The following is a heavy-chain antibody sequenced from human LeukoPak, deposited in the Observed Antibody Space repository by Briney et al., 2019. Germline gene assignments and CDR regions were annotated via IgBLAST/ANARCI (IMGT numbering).Heavy chain of an antibody. CDR2: IYHSGST. Sequence: SETLSLTCTVSGYSISSGYYWGWIRQPPGKGLEWIGSIYHSGSTYYNPSLKSRVTISVDTSKNQFSLKLSSVTAADTAVYYCARAPPGGTYYPDYFDYWGQGTLVTVSS. CDR1: GYSISSGYY. CDR3: ARAPPGGTYYPDYFDY. V-gene: IGHV4-38-2*02. D-gene: IGHD1-26*01. J-gene: IGHJ4*02.